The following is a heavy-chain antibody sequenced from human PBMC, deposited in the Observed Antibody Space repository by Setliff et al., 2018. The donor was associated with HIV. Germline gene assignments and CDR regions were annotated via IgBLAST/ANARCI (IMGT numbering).Heavy chain of an antibody. CDR2: IYFSGST. CDR1: GGSLSTSSFY. D-gene: IGHD3-22*01. Sequence: PSETLSLTCTVSGGSLSTSSFYWGWIRQPPGKGLQWIGSIYFSGSTYYNPSLRSRLTISLDTSKNQFSLRLSSVTAADTAVYYCARGRDPFDSSGLFYRNYFDYWGQGSLVTVSS. J-gene: IGHJ4*02. CDR3: ARGRDPFDSSGLFYRNYFDY. V-gene: IGHV4-39*07.